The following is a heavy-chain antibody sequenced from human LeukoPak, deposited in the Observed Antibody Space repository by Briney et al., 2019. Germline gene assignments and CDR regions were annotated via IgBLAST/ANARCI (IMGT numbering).Heavy chain of an antibody. V-gene: IGHV4-59*08. CDR3: ARLYSSSPYAHFDY. Sequence: SETLSLTCTVSGASISSYYWSSIRQPPGKGLEWIGCIYSSGSTSYNPSLKSRVTISVDTSKNQFSLKLSSVTAADTAIYYCARLYSSSPYAHFDYWGRGTLVIVSS. D-gene: IGHD6-6*01. CDR1: GASISSYY. J-gene: IGHJ4*02. CDR2: IYSSGST.